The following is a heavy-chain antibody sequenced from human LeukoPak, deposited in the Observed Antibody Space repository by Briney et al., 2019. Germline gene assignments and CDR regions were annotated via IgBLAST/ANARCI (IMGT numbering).Heavy chain of an antibody. D-gene: IGHD2-15*01. CDR1: GFTFSSYD. V-gene: IGHV3-13*01. J-gene: IGHJ6*02. CDR2: IGTAGDT. CDR3: AREDRSYHGMDV. Sequence: GGSLRLSFAASGFTFSSYDMHWVRQATGKGLEWVSAIGTAGDTYYPGSVKGRFTISRENAKNSLYLQMNSLRAGDTAVYYCAREDRSYHGMDVWGQGTTVTVSS.